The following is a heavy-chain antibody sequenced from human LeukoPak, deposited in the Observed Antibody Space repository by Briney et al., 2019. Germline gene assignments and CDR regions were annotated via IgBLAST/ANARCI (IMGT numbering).Heavy chain of an antibody. CDR1: GFTFSSYS. V-gene: IGHV3-21*01. CDR3: ARATDYGDSYTDYNYRYMDV. Sequence: PGGSLRLSCAASGFTFSSYSMSWVRQAAGKGLEWVSSISSSSSYIYYADSVKGRFTISRDNAKNSLYLQMNSLRAEDTAVYYCARATDYGDSYTDYNYRYMDVWGKGTAVTISS. J-gene: IGHJ6*03. D-gene: IGHD4-17*01. CDR2: ISSSSSYI.